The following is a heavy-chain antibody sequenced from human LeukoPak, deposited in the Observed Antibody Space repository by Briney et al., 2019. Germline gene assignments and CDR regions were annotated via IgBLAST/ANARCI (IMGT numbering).Heavy chain of an antibody. CDR1: GFTFDDYA. CDR2: ISASGGST. J-gene: IGHJ6*03. Sequence: GGSLRLSCAASGFTFDDYAMHWVRQAPGKGLEWDSVISASGGSTYYADSVKGRVTISRDNFKNTLYLQMNSLRVEDTAVYYCAKNYGSGSSVKYYYYMDVWGKGTTVTVSS. CDR3: AKNYGSGSSVKYYYYMDV. V-gene: IGHV3-23*01. D-gene: IGHD3-10*01.